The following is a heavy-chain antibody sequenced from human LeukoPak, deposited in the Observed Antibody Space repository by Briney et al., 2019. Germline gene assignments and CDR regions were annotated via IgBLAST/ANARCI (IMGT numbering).Heavy chain of an antibody. CDR2: IKQDGNEK. CDR3: VRDQWSAYDS. D-gene: IGHD3-3*01. V-gene: IGHV3-7*01. J-gene: IGHJ4*02. Sequence: GGSLRLSCAASGFTFNSHWMTWVRQAPGKGLEWVANIKQDGNEKYYVDSVKGRFTISRDNAKNSLFLQMNSLRAEDTAVYYCVRDQWSAYDSWGQGTRVTVSS. CDR1: GFTFNSHW.